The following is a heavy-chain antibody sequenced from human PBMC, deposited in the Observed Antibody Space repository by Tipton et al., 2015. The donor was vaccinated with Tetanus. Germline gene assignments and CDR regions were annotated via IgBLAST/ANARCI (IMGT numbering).Heavy chain of an antibody. Sequence: SLRLSCAASGFTFSSYAMSWVRQAPGKGLEWVSAISGSGGSTYYADSVKGRFTISRDNSKNTLYLQMNSLRAEDTAVYYCAKDLPDSSGPIGNSDAFDIWGQGTMVTVSS. CDR3: AKDLPDSSGPIGNSDAFDI. CDR1: GFTFSSYA. CDR2: ISGSGGST. J-gene: IGHJ3*02. V-gene: IGHV3-23*01. D-gene: IGHD3-22*01.